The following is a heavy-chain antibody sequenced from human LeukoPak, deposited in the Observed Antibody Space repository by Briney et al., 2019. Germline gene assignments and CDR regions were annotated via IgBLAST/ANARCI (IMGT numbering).Heavy chain of an antibody. CDR3: ARDASGSYSWFDP. D-gene: IGHD1-26*01. CDR1: GYTFTGYY. V-gene: IGHV1-2*02. CDR2: INPNSGGT. J-gene: IGHJ5*02. Sequence: ASVKVSCKASGYTFTGYYMHWVRQAPGQGLEWVGWINPNSGGTNYAQKFQGRVTMTRDTSISTAYMELSRLRSDDTAVYYCARDASGSYSWFDPWGQGTLVTVSS.